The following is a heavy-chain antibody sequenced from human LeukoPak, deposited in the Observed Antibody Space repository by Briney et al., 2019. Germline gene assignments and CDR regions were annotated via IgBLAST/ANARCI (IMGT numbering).Heavy chain of an antibody. CDR3: AKQGYSNSYSNYFMDV. D-gene: IGHD4-11*01. V-gene: IGHV3-30*02. J-gene: IGHJ6*03. CDR1: GLTFSSYW. Sequence: GGSLRLSCAASGLTFSSYWMHWVRQAPGKGLEWVTFIRYDGSDKYYADSVEGRFTISRDNSKSTLYLEMISLRPEDTAIYYCAKQGYSNSYSNYFMDVWGNGIAVTVSS. CDR2: IRYDGSDK.